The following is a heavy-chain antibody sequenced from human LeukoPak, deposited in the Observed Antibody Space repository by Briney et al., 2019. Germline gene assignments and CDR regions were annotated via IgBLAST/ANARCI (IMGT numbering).Heavy chain of an antibody. V-gene: IGHV3-48*03. CDR2: ISSSGSDI. CDR1: GFIFSNYE. CDR3: ARDLPTGTYRAYFDN. Sequence: GGSLRLSCAGSGFIFSNYEMNWVRQAPGKGLEWVSYISSSGSDIYYADSVKGRFTISRDNAENSLYLQTNSLRAEDTAVYYCARDLPTGTYRAYFDNWGQGTLVTVSS. D-gene: IGHD1-26*01. J-gene: IGHJ4*02.